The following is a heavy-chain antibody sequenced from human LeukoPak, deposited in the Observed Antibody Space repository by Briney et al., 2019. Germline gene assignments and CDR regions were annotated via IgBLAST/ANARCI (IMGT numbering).Heavy chain of an antibody. Sequence: PSETLSLTCTVSGYSISSGYYWGWIRQPPGKGLEWIGSIHHSGSTYYNPALKSRVTISVDTSKKQFSLNLRSVTAADTAMYYCARVQSYAYGFEYWGQGTLVTVSS. CDR1: GYSISSGYY. CDR3: ARVQSYAYGFEY. D-gene: IGHD2-2*01. J-gene: IGHJ4*02. CDR2: IHHSGST. V-gene: IGHV4-38-2*02.